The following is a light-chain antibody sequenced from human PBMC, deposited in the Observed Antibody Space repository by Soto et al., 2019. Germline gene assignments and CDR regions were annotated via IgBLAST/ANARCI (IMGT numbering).Light chain of an antibody. CDR3: QQLNSYWYT. Sequence: DIQLTQSLSFLSASVGDRVTITCRASQGISSYLAWYQQKPGKAPKLLINGASTLQSGVPSRFSGSGSGTEFTLTINSLQPEDIGTYYCQQLNSYWYTFGQGTKLEI. V-gene: IGKV1-9*01. CDR1: QGISSY. J-gene: IGKJ2*01. CDR2: GAS.